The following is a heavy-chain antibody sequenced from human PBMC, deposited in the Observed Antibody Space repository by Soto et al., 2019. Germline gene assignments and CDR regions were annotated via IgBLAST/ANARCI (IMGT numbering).Heavy chain of an antibody. D-gene: IGHD3-10*01. CDR2: FSNTESA. J-gene: IGHJ6*02. CDR1: GASISTYY. Sequence: SETLSLTCTVSGASISTYYWNWIRQPPGKGLEWIGYFSNTESANYNPSLRSRVTISADTSKNQLSLNLSSVTAADTAIYYCARAPTYSYGSGSPYYFYAMDVWGQGTTVTV. CDR3: ARAPTYSYGSGSPYYFYAMDV. V-gene: IGHV4-59*01.